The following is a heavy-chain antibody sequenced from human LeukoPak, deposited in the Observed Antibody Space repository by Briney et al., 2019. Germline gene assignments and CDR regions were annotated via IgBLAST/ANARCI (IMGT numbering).Heavy chain of an antibody. V-gene: IGHV4-39*07. CDR3: ARAALAASWELLWWNY. D-gene: IGHD1-26*01. CDR1: GGSISSSSYY. CDR2: IYYSGNT. J-gene: IGHJ4*02. Sequence: SETLSLTCTVSGGSISSSSYYWGWIRQPPGKGLEWIGSIYYSGNTYYKPSLTSRVTISVDTSKNQFSLRLSSVTAADTAVYYCARAALAASWELLWWNYWGQGTLVIVSS.